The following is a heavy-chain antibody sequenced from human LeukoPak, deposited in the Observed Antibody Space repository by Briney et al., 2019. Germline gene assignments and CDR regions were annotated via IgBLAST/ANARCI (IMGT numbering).Heavy chain of an antibody. CDR3: ARAHCSGGSCYPFFDY. Sequence: GASVKVSCKASGGTFSSYAISWVRQAPGQGLEWMGGIIPIFGTANYAQKFQGRVTITADESTSTAYMELTSLGSEDTAVYYCARAHCSGGSCYPFFDYWGQGTLVTVSS. D-gene: IGHD2-15*01. J-gene: IGHJ4*02. V-gene: IGHV1-69*13. CDR1: GGTFSSYA. CDR2: IIPIFGTA.